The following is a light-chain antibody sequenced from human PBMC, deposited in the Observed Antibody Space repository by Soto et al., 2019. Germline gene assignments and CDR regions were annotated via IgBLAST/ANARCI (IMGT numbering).Light chain of an antibody. CDR1: SSDVGGSKY. CDR2: DVS. V-gene: IGLV2-14*03. CDR3: GSYTSSSTMV. Sequence: QSALTQPASVSGSPGQSITISCTGTSSDVGGSKYVSWYQQHPGKAPKLIIYDVSDRPSGISDRFSGSKSGNTASLTISGLQTEDEADYYCGSYTSSSTMVFGGGTKLTVL. J-gene: IGLJ2*01.